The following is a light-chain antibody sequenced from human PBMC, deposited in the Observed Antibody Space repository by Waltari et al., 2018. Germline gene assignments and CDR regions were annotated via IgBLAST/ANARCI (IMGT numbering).Light chain of an antibody. CDR3: QQYYDTPFT. Sequence: DIVMTQSPDSLAVSLGERATINCKSSQRGLYSSNSKHFLAWYQQKTRQPPKLRIYWASTRESGVPDRFSGSGSGTDFTLTISSLQAEDVAVYYCQQYYDTPFTFGPGTKVDIK. J-gene: IGKJ3*01. V-gene: IGKV4-1*01. CDR1: QRGLYSSNSKHF. CDR2: WAS.